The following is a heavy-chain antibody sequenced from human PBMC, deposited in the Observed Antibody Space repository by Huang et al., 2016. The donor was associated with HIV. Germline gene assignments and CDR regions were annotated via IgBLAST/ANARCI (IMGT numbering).Heavy chain of an antibody. CDR3: AREVVAADF. CDR1: GFTFTAYA. V-gene: IGHV3-30-3*01. D-gene: IGHD2-15*01. Sequence: QVQLVESGGGVVQPGRSLRLSCAASGFTFTAYAMHWVRQAPGKGLAWVAVISYDGSEKYYGDSVKGRFTISRDNSKDTLYLQMNSLRAEDTAVYYCAREVVAADFWGQGTLVTVTS. CDR2: ISYDGSEK. J-gene: IGHJ4*02.